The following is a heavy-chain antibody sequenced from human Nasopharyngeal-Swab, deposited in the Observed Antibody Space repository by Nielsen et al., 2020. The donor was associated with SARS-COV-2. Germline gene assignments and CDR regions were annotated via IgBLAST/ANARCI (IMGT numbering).Heavy chain of an antibody. Sequence: GESLKISCKGSGYRFTSYWIGWVRQMPGKGLEWMGVIYPGDSETRYSPSFQGQVTISADKSISTAYLQWSSLKASDTAMYYCARQRFTYGSGSYQGGYYFDYWGQGTLVTVSS. CDR1: GYRFTSYW. CDR2: IYPGDSET. CDR3: ARQRFTYGSGSYQGGYYFDY. J-gene: IGHJ4*02. D-gene: IGHD3-10*01. V-gene: IGHV5-51*01.